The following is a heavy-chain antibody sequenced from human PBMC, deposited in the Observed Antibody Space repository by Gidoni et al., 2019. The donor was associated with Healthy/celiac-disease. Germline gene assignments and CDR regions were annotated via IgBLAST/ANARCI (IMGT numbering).Heavy chain of an antibody. D-gene: IGHD3-3*01. V-gene: IGHV3-23*01. Sequence: GSLRLSCAASGFTFSSYAMSWVRQAPGKGLEWVSAISGSGGSTYYADFVKGRFTISRDNSKNTLYLQMNSLRAEDTAVYYCAKDLAICGLLRRTSYYMDVWGKGTTVTVSS. CDR1: GFTFSSYA. CDR3: AKDLAICGLLRRTSYYMDV. CDR2: ISGSGGST. J-gene: IGHJ6*03.